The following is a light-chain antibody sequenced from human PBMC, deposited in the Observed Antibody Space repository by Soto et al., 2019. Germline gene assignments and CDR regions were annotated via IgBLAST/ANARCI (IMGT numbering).Light chain of an antibody. CDR3: SSYTSSSTLV. J-gene: IGLJ1*01. Sequence: QSALTQPASVSGSPGQSITISCTGTSSDVGGYNYVSWYQQHPGKAPKLMIYEVSHRPSGVSNRFSCSKSGNTASLTISGLQAEDEADYYCSSYTSSSTLVFGTGTKVTVL. CDR2: EVS. CDR1: SSDVGGYNY. V-gene: IGLV2-14*01.